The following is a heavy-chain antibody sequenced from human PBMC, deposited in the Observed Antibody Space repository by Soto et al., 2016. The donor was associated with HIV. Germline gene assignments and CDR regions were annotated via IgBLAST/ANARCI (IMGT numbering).Heavy chain of an antibody. CDR1: GFTFSDYY. Sequence: QVQLVESGGGLVKPGGSLRLSCAASGFTFSDYYMSWIRQAPGKGLEWVSYISSSSSYTNYADSVKGRFTISRDNAKNSLYLQMNSLRAEDTAVYYCARDRGYCSSTSCSSRSAFDIWAKGQWSPSLQ. V-gene: IGHV3-11*05. CDR2: ISSSSSYT. CDR3: ARDRGYCSSTSCSSRSAFDI. J-gene: IGHJ3*02. D-gene: IGHD2-2*01.